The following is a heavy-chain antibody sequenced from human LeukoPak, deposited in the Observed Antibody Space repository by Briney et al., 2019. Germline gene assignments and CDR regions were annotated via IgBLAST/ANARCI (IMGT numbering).Heavy chain of an antibody. CDR3: ARLRRSGYYYFRAFDI. J-gene: IGHJ3*02. V-gene: IGHV1-18*01. Sequence: GSSVKVSCKASGYTFTSYDINWVRQAPGQGLEWMEWISAYNGNTNYAQQLQGRVTMTTDTSTSTAYMELRSLRSDDTAVYYCARLRRSGYYYFRAFDIWGQGTMVTVSS. D-gene: IGHD3-22*01. CDR1: GYTFTSYD. CDR2: ISAYNGNT.